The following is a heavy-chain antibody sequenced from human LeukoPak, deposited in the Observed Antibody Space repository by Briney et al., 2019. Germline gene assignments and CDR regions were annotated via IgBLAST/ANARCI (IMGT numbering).Heavy chain of an antibody. J-gene: IGHJ4*02. CDR2: IYYSGST. Sequence: SETLSLTCTVSGGSISSSSYYWGWIRQSPGKGLEWIGNIYYSGSTYYNPSLESRVTISLDTSKNQFSLKLNSVTAADTAVYYCARDETYYDSSGYYYKDYRGQGTLVTVSS. CDR3: ARDETYYDSSGYYYKDY. V-gene: IGHV4-39*07. D-gene: IGHD3-22*01. CDR1: GGSISSSSYY.